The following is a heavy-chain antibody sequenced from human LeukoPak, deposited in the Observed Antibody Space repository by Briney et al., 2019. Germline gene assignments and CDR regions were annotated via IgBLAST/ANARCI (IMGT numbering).Heavy chain of an antibody. CDR2: ISGSGGST. V-gene: IGHV3-23*01. J-gene: IGHJ4*02. D-gene: IGHD3-3*01. CDR3: AKGLGAYYDFWSGYYLEDY. CDR1: GFTFGSYA. Sequence: GGSLRLSCAASGFTFGSYAMSWVRQAPGKGLEWVSAISGSGGSTYYADSVKGRFTISRDNSKNTLYLQMNSLRAEDTAVYYCAKGLGAYYDFWSGYYLEDYWGQGTLVTVSS.